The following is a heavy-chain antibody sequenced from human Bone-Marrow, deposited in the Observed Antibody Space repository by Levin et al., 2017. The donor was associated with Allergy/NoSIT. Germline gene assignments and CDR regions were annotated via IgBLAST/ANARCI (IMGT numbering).Heavy chain of an antibody. CDR1: GITFTDAW. D-gene: IGHD4-17*01. CDR3: TTVGPDYGDFDS. J-gene: IGHJ4*02. Sequence: GESLKISCAASGITFTDAWMNWVRQAPGKGLEWVGRIKREIEGGTTDYAAPVKGRFTISRDDSTNTLYLQMNSLKTDDTAVYYCTTVGPDYGDFDSWGQGTLVTVSS. CDR2: IKREIEGGTT. V-gene: IGHV3-15*01.